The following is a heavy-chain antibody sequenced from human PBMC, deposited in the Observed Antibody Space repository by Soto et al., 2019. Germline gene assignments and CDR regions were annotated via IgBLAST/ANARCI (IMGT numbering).Heavy chain of an antibody. CDR2: ISYDGSNK. V-gene: IGHV3-30*18. Sequence: QVQLVESGGGVVQPGRSLRLSCAASGFTFSSYGMHWVRQAPGKGLEWVAVISYDGSNKYYADSVKGRFTISRDNSKNTLYRQMNSLRAEDTAVYYCAKVRFGSGWYREGYYFDYWGQGTLVTVSS. CDR1: GFTFSSYG. D-gene: IGHD6-19*01. CDR3: AKVRFGSGWYREGYYFDY. J-gene: IGHJ4*02.